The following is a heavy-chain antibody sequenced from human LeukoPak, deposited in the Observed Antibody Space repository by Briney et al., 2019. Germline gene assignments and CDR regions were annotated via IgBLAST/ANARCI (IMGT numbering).Heavy chain of an antibody. CDR1: GFTFSGYN. V-gene: IGHV3-21*01. Sequence: GGSLRLSCAASGFTFSGYNMNWVRQAPGKGLEWVSSISSSSSYIYYTDSVKGRFTISRDNAKNSLYLQMNSLRAEDTAVYYCAKVAKYYYGSETYYFFEHWGQGTPVTASS. D-gene: IGHD3-10*01. CDR3: AKVAKYYYGSETYYFFEH. J-gene: IGHJ4*02. CDR2: ISSSSSYI.